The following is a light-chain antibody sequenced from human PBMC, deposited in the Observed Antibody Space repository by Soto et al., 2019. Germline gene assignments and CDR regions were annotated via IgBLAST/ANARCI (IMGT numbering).Light chain of an antibody. Sequence: QSVLTQPPSASGTPGQRVTISCSGSNSNIESNTVTWYQQLPGTAPKLVIYSNYDRPSGVPDRFSGSTSGTSASLVIRGLQSDDEADYYCAAWDDILNGYVFGGGTKLTVL. CDR3: AAWDDILNGYV. CDR2: SNY. J-gene: IGLJ1*01. CDR1: NSNIESNT. V-gene: IGLV1-44*01.